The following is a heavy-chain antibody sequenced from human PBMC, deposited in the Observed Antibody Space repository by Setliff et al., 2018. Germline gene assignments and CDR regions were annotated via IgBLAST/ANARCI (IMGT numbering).Heavy chain of an antibody. CDR2: ISAYNGNT. D-gene: IGHD5-18*01. CDR3: ARAPSVELVTIRTNSWFTY. V-gene: IGHV1-18*01. CDR1: GYTFTSYG. J-gene: IGHJ4*02. Sequence: ASVKVSCKASGYTFTSYGISWVRQAPGQGLEWMGWISAYNGNTNYAFAWKFQGRVTLTTDTSTSTAYMELRSLTSDDSAFYYCARAPSVELVTIRTNSWFTYWGQGTLVTVSS.